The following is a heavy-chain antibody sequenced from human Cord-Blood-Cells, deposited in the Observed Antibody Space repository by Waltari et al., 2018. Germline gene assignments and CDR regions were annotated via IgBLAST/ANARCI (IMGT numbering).Heavy chain of an antibody. CDR3: ARRATVVTPGAFDI. J-gene: IGHJ3*02. Sequence: QLQLQESGPGLVKPSETLSLTCTVPGGSIRSSSYYSGWIRQPPGKGLECIGSIYYSGNTYYNPSLKSRVTISVDTSKNQFSLKLSCVTAADTAVYYCARRATVVTPGAFDIWGQGTMVTVSS. D-gene: IGHD4-17*01. CDR1: GGSIRSSSYY. V-gene: IGHV4-39*01. CDR2: IYYSGNT.